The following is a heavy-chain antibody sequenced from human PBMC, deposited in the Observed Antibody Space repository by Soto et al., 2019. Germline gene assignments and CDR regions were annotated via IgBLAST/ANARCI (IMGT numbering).Heavy chain of an antibody. Sequence: PSETLSLTCAVYGGSFSGYYWSWIRQPPGKGLEWIGEINHSGSTNYNPSLKSRVTISVDTSKNQFSLKLSSVTAADTAVYYCARGPAYYYGSGSYYSGYYYYGMDVWGQGTTVTVSS. CDR2: INHSGST. J-gene: IGHJ6*02. CDR1: GGSFSGYY. V-gene: IGHV4-34*01. CDR3: ARGPAYYYGSGSYYSGYYYYGMDV. D-gene: IGHD3-10*01.